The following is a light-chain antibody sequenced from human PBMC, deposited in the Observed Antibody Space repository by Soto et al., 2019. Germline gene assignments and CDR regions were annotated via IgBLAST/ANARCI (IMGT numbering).Light chain of an antibody. J-gene: IGLJ2*01. CDR1: SGSIASNY. CDR3: QSYDSSNHEGV. Sequence: NFMLTQPHSVSESPGKTVTISCTRSSGSIASNYVQWYQQRPGSAPTTVIYEDNQRPSGVPDRFSGSIDSSSNSASLTISGLKTEDEADYYCQSYDSSNHEGVFGGGTKVTVL. V-gene: IGLV6-57*04. CDR2: EDN.